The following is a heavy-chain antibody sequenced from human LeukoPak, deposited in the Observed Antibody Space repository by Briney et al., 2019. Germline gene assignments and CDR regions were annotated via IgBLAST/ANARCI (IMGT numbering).Heavy chain of an antibody. D-gene: IGHD3-3*01. V-gene: IGHV4-4*02. J-gene: IGHJ3*02. CDR2: IYHSGST. Sequence: PSGTLSLTCAVSGGSISSSNWWSWVRQPPGKGLEWIGEIYHSGSTNYNPSLKSRVTISVDTSKSQFSLKLSSVTAADTAVYYCARALDFWSGDGRSDDAFDIWGQGTMVTVSS. CDR3: ARALDFWSGDGRSDDAFDI. CDR1: GGSISSSNW.